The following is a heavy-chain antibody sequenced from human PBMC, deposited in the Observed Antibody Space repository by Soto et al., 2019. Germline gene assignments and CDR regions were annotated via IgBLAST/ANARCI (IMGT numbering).Heavy chain of an antibody. J-gene: IGHJ4*02. D-gene: IGHD2-2*01. CDR3: ARMTSSLSPGR. V-gene: IGHV3-48*01. Sequence: GGSLRLSCVASGFAFSNYSMNWVRQAPGKGLEWVSYIRSSGSPTYYAGSVKGRFTISRDNAKKSLYLQMNSLRAEDTAVYYCARMTSSLSPGRWGQGTLVTVSP. CDR2: IRSSGSPT. CDR1: GFAFSNYS.